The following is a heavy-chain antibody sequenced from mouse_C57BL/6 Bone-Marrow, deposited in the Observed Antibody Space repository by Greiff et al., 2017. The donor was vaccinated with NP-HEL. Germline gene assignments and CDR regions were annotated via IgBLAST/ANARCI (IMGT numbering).Heavy chain of an antibody. CDR1: GYTFTSYW. CDR3: ARGKLYSKAFDY. V-gene: IGHV1-69*01. CDR2: IDPSDSYT. Sequence: VQLQQPGAELVMPGASVKLSCKASGYTFTSYWMHWVKQRPGQGLEWIGEIDPSDSYTNYNQKFKGKSTLTVDKSSSTAYMQLSSLTSEDSAVYYCARGKLYSKAFDYWGQGTTLTVSS. J-gene: IGHJ2*01. D-gene: IGHD2-5*01.